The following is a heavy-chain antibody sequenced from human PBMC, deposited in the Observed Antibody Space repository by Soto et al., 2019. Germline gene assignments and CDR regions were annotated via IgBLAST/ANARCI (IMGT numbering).Heavy chain of an antibody. Sequence: SVKVSCKSSGGTFSSYAISWVRQAPGQGLEWLGGIIPLFDSPNYAQRFHGRVTITADESTSTAYMELSSLKSEDTAVYYCARGGSIIAFGGVFAPAYFYFWGQGTPVTVSS. CDR2: IIPLFDSP. D-gene: IGHD3-16*01. CDR3: ARGGSIIAFGGVFAPAYFYF. CDR1: GGTFSSYA. V-gene: IGHV1-69*13. J-gene: IGHJ4*02.